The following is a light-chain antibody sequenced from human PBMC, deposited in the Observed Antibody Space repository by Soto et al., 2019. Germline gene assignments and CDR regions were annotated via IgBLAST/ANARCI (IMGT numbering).Light chain of an antibody. J-gene: IGLJ3*02. CDR1: SSNIGSNS. CDR3: AAWDDSLNGGV. CDR2: TNN. V-gene: IGLV1-44*01. Sequence: QSVLTQPPSASGTPGQRVTISCSGSSSNIGSNSVNWYQRLPGTAPKLLIFTNNLRPSGVPDRFSGSKSGTSASLAISGLRSEDEAEYYCAAWDDSLNGGVFGGGTQLTVL.